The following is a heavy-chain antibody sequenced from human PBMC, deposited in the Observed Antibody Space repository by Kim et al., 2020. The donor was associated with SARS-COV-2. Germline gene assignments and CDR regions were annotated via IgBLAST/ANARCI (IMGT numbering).Heavy chain of an antibody. CDR2: MNPNSGNT. CDR3: ARGRGWGYFTGYCSGGSCYKLDY. V-gene: IGHV1-8*01. CDR1: GYTFTSYD. J-gene: IGHJ4*02. D-gene: IGHD2-15*01. Sequence: ASVKVSCKASGYTFTSYDINWVRQATGQGLEWMGWMNPNSGNTGYAQKFQGRVTMTRNTSISTAYMELSSLRSEDTAVYYCARGRGWGYFTGYCSGGSCYKLDYWGQGTLVTVSS.